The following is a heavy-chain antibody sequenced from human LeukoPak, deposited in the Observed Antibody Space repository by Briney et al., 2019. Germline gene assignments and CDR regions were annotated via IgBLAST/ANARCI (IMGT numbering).Heavy chain of an antibody. Sequence: SETLSLTCTVSGGSISSYYWSWIRQPPGKGLEWNGYIYYSGSTNYNPSLKSRVTISVDTSKNQFSLKLSSVAAADTAVYYCARGGMYYDFWSGYSDYYYYMDVWGKGTTVTVSS. J-gene: IGHJ6*03. CDR2: IYYSGST. CDR3: ARGGMYYDFWSGYSDYYYYMDV. V-gene: IGHV4-59*01. CDR1: GGSISSYY. D-gene: IGHD3-3*01.